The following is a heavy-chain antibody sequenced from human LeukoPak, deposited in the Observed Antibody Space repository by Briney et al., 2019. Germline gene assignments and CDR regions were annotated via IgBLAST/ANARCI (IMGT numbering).Heavy chain of an antibody. CDR1: GGSMNPFY. J-gene: IGHJ4*02. D-gene: IGHD3-10*01. CDR3: ARGVPRPYGSGSYFYY. CDR2: VHYGGNT. V-gene: IGHV4-59*12. Sequence: SEALSLTCTVSGGSMNPFYWSWIRQSPGKGLEWIGYVHYGGNTHYNPSFESRVSISVDTSKSQFSLELSSVTAADTAVYYCARGVPRPYGSGSYFYYWGQGTLVTVSS.